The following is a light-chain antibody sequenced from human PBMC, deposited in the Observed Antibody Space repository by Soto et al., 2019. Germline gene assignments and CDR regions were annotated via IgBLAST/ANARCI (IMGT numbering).Light chain of an antibody. Sequence: DIQMTQSPSPLSASVGDRVAITCRASQSITTWLAWYQQKPGKAPTLLISDASNLQSGVPSRFSGSGSGTDFTLTISSLQPDDISTYYCHQYDSYPWTFGQGTKVEI. CDR2: DAS. J-gene: IGKJ1*01. CDR1: QSITTW. CDR3: HQYDSYPWT. V-gene: IGKV1-5*01.